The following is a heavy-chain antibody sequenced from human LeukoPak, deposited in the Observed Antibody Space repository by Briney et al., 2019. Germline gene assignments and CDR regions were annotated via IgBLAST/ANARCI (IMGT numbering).Heavy chain of an antibody. D-gene: IGHD1-26*01. CDR3: ARGPPARSIVGATKSPYYFDY. Sequence: GGSLRLSCAASGFTFSSYGMHWVRQAPGKGLEWVAVISYDGSNKYYADSVKGRFTISRDNAKNSLYLQMNSLRAEDTAVYYCARGPPARSIVGATKSPYYFDYWGQGTLVTVSS. J-gene: IGHJ4*02. CDR2: ISYDGSNK. V-gene: IGHV3-30*03. CDR1: GFTFSSYG.